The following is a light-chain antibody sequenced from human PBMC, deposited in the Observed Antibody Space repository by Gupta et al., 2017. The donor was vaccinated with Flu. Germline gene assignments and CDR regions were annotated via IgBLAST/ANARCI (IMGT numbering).Light chain of an antibody. Sequence: SSELTQDPAVSVALGQTVRITCQGDSLRNSYASWYQKKPGQAPVLVIYDKNIRPSGIPDRFSGSSSGNTASLTITGAQAEDEADYYCNSRDSTDNHQAVFGGGTKLTVL. V-gene: IGLV3-19*01. J-gene: IGLJ2*01. CDR2: DKN. CDR3: NSRDSTDNHQAV. CDR1: SLRNSY.